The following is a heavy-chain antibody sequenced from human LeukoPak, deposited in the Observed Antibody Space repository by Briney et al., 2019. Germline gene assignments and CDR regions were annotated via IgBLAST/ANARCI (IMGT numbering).Heavy chain of an antibody. V-gene: IGHV3-48*03. J-gene: IGHJ4*02. CDR3: ARDTERGSYSRCDY. Sequence: GGSLRLSCAASGFTFSSYEMNWVRQAPGKGLEWVSYISSSGSTIYYADSVKGRFTISRDNAKNSLYLQMNSLRAEDTAVYYCARDTERGSYSRCDYWGQGTLVTVSS. CDR2: ISSSGSTI. D-gene: IGHD1-26*01. CDR1: GFTFSSYE.